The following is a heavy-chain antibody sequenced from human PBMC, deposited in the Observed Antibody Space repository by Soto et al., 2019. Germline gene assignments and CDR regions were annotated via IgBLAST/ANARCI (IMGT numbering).Heavy chain of an antibody. J-gene: IGHJ4*02. Sequence: QVQLVQSGPEVKKPGASVKVSCKASGNTFASHVFSWVRQAPGQGLEWMGWISGFNGQTNYALKFQGRVTLTTDTSTSTAYMELRSLRSDDMAVYFCARVDPRGVAVVRDYWGQGTLVTVSS. D-gene: IGHD3-10*01. V-gene: IGHV1-18*03. CDR3: ARVDPRGVAVVRDY. CDR1: GNTFASHV. CDR2: ISGFNGQT.